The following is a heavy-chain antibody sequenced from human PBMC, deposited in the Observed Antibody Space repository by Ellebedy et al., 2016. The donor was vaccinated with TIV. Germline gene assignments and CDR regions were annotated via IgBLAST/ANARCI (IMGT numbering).Heavy chain of an antibody. J-gene: IGHJ6*02. V-gene: IGHV1-18*04. CDR1: GYTFTSYG. CDR2: ISTYNGNT. D-gene: IGHD6-13*01. Sequence: AASVKVSCKASGYTFTSYGISWVRQPPGQGLDWMGWISTYNGNTKFAQRLQGRITMTTDTSTSTAYMELRGLRSDDTAVYYCARDLAAGKQYYDYDGMDAWGQGTTVTVSS. CDR3: ARDLAAGKQYYDYDGMDA.